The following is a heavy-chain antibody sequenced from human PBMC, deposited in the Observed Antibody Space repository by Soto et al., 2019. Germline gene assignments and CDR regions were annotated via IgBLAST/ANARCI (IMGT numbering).Heavy chain of an antibody. Sequence: PSETLSLACTLSGASMTSFYWSWIRQPPGNGLEWIGYVFHSGTTNYNPSLKSRVIISVYTSKNQFCLRLNSVTAADTAVYYCAGSISGDPWFDPWGQGTLVTVSS. J-gene: IGHJ5*02. CDR1: GASMTSFY. V-gene: IGHV4-59*03. D-gene: IGHD2-21*01. CDR2: VFHSGTT. CDR3: AGSISGDPWFDP.